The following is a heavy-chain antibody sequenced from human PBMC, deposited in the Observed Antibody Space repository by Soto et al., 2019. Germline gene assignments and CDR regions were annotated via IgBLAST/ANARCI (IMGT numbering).Heavy chain of an antibody. CDR3: AKDGEGDYYDSSGRAHAFDI. Sequence: GGSLRLSCAASGFTFSSYAMSWVRQAPGKGLEWVSAISGSGGSTYYADYVKGRFTISRGNSKNTLYLQMNSLRAEDTAVYYCAKDGEGDYYDSSGRAHAFDIWGQGTMVTVSS. CDR1: GFTFSSYA. CDR2: ISGSGGST. J-gene: IGHJ3*02. V-gene: IGHV3-23*01. D-gene: IGHD3-22*01.